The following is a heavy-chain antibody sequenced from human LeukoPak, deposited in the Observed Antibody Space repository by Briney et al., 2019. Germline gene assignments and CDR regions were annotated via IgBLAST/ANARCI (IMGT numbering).Heavy chain of an antibody. V-gene: IGHV4-39*07. CDR3: VRQDQGATWFDP. Sequence: SETLSLTCTVSGGSISSSSYYWGWIRQPPGKGLEWIGSIYYSGSTYYNPSLKSRVTISVDTSKNQFSLKLSSVTAADTAVYYCVRQDQGATWFDPWGQGILVTVSS. CDR2: IYYSGST. CDR1: GGSISSSSYY. D-gene: IGHD1-26*01. J-gene: IGHJ5*02.